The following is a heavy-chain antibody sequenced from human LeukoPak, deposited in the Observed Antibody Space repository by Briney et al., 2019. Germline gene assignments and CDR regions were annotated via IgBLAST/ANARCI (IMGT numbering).Heavy chain of an antibody. CDR3: AKAAYGDYVNWFDP. CDR2: IGGIGAST. D-gene: IGHD4-17*01. J-gene: IGHJ5*02. V-gene: IGHV3-23*01. Sequence: GGSLRLSCAASGFTFSSQAMNWVRQAPGQGLESVSSIGGIGASTYYADSVKGRFTISRDNSKNTLYLQMNSLRAEDTALYYCAKAAYGDYVNWFDPWGQGILVIVSS. CDR1: GFTFSSQA.